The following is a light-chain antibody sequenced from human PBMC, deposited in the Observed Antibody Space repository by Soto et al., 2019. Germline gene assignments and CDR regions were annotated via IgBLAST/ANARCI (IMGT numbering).Light chain of an antibody. J-gene: IGKJ5*01. Sequence: ELVLTHXPXTXSLSPGARVTLSCRASQSVTTRLAWYQHKPGQAPTLLMSGASNRASGVPVRFSGSGSGTDFTLTITRLEPEDFALYYCQQYGGSPITFGLGTRLEI. CDR1: QSVTTR. V-gene: IGKV3-20*01. CDR3: QQYGGSPIT. CDR2: GAS.